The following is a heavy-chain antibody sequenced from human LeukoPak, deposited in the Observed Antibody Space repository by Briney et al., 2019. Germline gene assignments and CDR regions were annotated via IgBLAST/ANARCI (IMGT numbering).Heavy chain of an antibody. CDR3: AKDISILATWYFDL. Sequence: PGGSLRLSCVASGFTFSSFWMHWVRQDPRKGLVWVSRINGDGRNINYADSVRGRFTISRDNAKNTLYLQMNSLRPEDTALYYCAKDISILATWYFDLWGRGTLVTVSS. CDR1: GFTFSSFW. CDR2: INGDGRNI. J-gene: IGHJ2*01. V-gene: IGHV3-74*01. D-gene: IGHD2-21*01.